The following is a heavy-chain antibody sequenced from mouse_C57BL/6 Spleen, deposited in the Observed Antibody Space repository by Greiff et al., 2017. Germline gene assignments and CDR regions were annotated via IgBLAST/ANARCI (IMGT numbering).Heavy chain of an antibody. CDR3: ARSTVVATYDY. J-gene: IGHJ2*01. V-gene: IGHV5-17*01. D-gene: IGHD1-1*01. CDR1: GFTFSDYG. Sequence: EVQLMESGGGLVKPGGSLKLSCAASGFTFSDYGMHWVRQAPEKGLEWVAYISSGSSTIYYADTVKGRFTISRDNAKNTLFLQMTSLRSEDTAMYYCARSTVVATYDYWGQGTTLTVSS. CDR2: ISSGSSTI.